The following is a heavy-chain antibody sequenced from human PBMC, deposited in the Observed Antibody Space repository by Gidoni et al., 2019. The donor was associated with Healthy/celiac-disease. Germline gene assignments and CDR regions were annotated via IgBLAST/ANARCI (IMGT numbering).Heavy chain of an antibody. CDR2: ISGSGGSK. V-gene: IGHV3-23*01. J-gene: IGHJ4*02. D-gene: IGHD3-22*01. CDR1: GFTFSSYA. Sequence: EVQLLESGGGLVQPGGSLRLSCAASGFTFSSYAMSWVRQAPGKGLEWVSAISGSGGSKYAADSVKGRFTISRDNSKNTLYLQMNSLRAEDTAVYYCANYYDSSGYYGVFDYWGQGTLVTVSS. CDR3: ANYYDSSGYYGVFDY.